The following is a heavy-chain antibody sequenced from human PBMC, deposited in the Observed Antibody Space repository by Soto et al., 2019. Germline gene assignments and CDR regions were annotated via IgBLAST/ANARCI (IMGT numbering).Heavy chain of an antibody. D-gene: IGHD3-22*01. Sequence: SVKVSCKASGGTFSSYAISWVRQAPGQGLEWMGGIIPIFGTANYAQKFQGRVTITADESTSTAYMELSSLRSEGTAVYYCASAPSDSSVVRAFDIWGQGTMVTVSS. CDR1: GGTFSSYA. J-gene: IGHJ3*02. CDR3: ASAPSDSSVVRAFDI. CDR2: IIPIFGTA. V-gene: IGHV1-69*13.